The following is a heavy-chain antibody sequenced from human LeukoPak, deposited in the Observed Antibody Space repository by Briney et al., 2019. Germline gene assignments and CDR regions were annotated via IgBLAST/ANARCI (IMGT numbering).Heavy chain of an antibody. V-gene: IGHV1-8*01. CDR1: GYTFTSYD. Sequence: GASVKVSCKASGYTFTSYDINWVRQATGQGLEWMGWMNPNSGNTDYAQKFQGRVTMTRNTSISTAYMELSSLRSEDTAVYYCARGLSNRYYYGSGSYRTNDAFDIWGQGTMVTVSS. J-gene: IGHJ3*02. D-gene: IGHD3-10*01. CDR2: MNPNSGNT. CDR3: ARGLSNRYYYGSGSYRTNDAFDI.